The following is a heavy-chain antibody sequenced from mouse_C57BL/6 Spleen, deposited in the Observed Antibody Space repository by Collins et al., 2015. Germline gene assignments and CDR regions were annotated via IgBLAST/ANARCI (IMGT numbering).Heavy chain of an antibody. CDR3: TKTYGFYAMDY. D-gene: IGHD2-2*01. CDR1: GYTFPDYK. J-gene: IGHJ4*01. CDR2: FDPETGGS. Sequence: QVQLQQSGAELVRPGASVTLSCKASGYTFPDYKIHWVRQTPVHGLDWIGAFDPETGGSAYNQKFKGKAILTADKSFSTAYMELRSLTSEDSAVYYCTKTYGFYAMDYWGQGTSVTVSS. V-gene: IGHV1-15*01.